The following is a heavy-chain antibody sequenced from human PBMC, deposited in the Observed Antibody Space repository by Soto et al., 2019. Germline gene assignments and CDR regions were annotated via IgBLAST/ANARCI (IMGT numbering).Heavy chain of an antibody. Sequence: GGSLRLSCAASGFTFSSYGMNWVRQAPGKGLEWVSYISSSGSTIYYADSVKGRFTISRDNAKNSLYLQMNSLRAEDTAVYYCARDLFTYYYDSSGYPNDDYWGQGTLVTVSS. V-gene: IGHV3-48*03. J-gene: IGHJ4*02. CDR1: GFTFSSYG. D-gene: IGHD3-22*01. CDR2: ISSSGSTI. CDR3: ARDLFTYYYDSSGYPNDDY.